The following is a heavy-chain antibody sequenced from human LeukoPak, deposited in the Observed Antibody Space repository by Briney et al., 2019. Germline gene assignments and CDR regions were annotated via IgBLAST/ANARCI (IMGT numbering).Heavy chain of an antibody. CDR1: GFNIGPYA. Sequence: GGSLRLSCAASGFNIGPYAMYWVRQGPGRGLEWVAVISYDGSNKYYGDSVKGRFTISRDTSKNTLSLQMNSLRAEDTAVYYCAKDRDYYGSGGMDVWGQGTTVTVTS. V-gene: IGHV3-30*18. CDR2: ISYDGSNK. J-gene: IGHJ6*02. CDR3: AKDRDYYGSGGMDV. D-gene: IGHD3-10*01.